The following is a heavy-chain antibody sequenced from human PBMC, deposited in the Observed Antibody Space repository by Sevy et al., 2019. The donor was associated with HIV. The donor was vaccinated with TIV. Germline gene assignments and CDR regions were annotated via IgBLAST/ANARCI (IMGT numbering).Heavy chain of an antibody. Sequence: GGSLRLSCAASGFTVSSNYMSWVRQAPGKGLEWVSVIYSDGRTYYADAVKGRFIISRDNSKNTLYLQMNSLRAEDTAVYYCARDQVNEYVRGSDRYHAFDIWGQGTMVTVSS. CDR1: GFTVSSNY. D-gene: IGHD3-16*02. CDR3: ARDQVNEYVRGSDRYHAFDI. V-gene: IGHV3-66*01. CDR2: IYSDGRT. J-gene: IGHJ3*02.